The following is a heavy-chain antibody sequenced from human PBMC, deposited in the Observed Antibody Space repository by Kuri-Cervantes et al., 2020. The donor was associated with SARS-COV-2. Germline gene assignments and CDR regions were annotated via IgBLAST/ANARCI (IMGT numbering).Heavy chain of an antibody. CDR1: GFTFSSYG. CDR3: ARENPYCSGGSCYSGAFDI. V-gene: IGHV3-33*08. D-gene: IGHD2-15*01. Sequence: GESLKISCAASGFTFSSYGMHWVRQAPGKGLEWVAVIWYDGSNKYYADSVKGRFTTSRDNSKNTLYLQMNSLRAEDTAVYYCARENPYCSGGSCYSGAFDIWGQGTMVTVSS. J-gene: IGHJ3*02. CDR2: IWYDGSNK.